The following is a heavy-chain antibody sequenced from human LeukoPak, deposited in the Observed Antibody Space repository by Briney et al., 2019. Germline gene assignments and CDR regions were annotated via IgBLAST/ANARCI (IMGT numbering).Heavy chain of an antibody. D-gene: IGHD2-15*01. J-gene: IGHJ4*02. V-gene: IGHV3-21*01. CDR2: ISSSSSYI. CDR1: GFTFSSYS. CDR3: ARDAPYSYYFDY. Sequence: GGSLRLSCAASGFTFSSYSMNWVRQAPGKGLEWVSSISSSSSYIYYADSVKGRFTISRDNAKTLLYLQMNSLRAEDTAVYYCARDAPYSYYFDYWGQGTLVTVS.